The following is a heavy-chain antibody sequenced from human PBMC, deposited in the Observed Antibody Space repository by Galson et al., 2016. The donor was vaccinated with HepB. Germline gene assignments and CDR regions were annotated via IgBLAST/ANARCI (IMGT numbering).Heavy chain of an antibody. J-gene: IGHJ4*02. Sequence: ETLSLTCTVSGGSISRTNYHWGWVRQPPGKGLEWIGGISYSGNTYYSPSLKSRVTISVDTSKNQFSLNLRSVTAADTAVYQCAVAGNPHYFDFWVPGILVTLSS. CDR3: AVAGNPHYFDF. V-gene: IGHV4-39*01. CDR2: ISYSGNT. CDR1: GGSISRTNYH. D-gene: IGHD2-15*01.